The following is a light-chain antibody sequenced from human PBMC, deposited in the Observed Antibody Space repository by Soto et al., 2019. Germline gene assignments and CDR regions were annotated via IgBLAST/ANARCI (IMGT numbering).Light chain of an antibody. J-gene: IGLJ3*02. CDR1: SSDVGGYNS. Sequence: QSALTQPPSASGSPGQSVTISCTGTSSDVGGYNSVSWYQQHPGRAPKLMIYEVSKRPSGVPDRFSGSKSGNTASLTVSGLQADDEADYFCTSHAGSDTWVFGGGTKVTVL. CDR2: EVS. V-gene: IGLV2-8*01. CDR3: TSHAGSDTWV.